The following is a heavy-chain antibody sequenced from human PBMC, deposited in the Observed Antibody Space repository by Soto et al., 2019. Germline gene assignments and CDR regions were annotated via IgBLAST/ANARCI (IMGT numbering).Heavy chain of an antibody. V-gene: IGHV1-18*01. CDR3: AKLTLGYCSGGSCSLLNDFDI. D-gene: IGHD2-15*01. CDR1: GYTFTSYG. CDR2: ISAYNGNT. Sequence: ASVKVSCKASGYTFTSYGISWVRQAPGQGLEWMGWISAYNGNTNYAQKLQGRVTMTTDTSTSTAYMELRSLRSDDTAVYYCAKLTLGYCSGGSCSLLNDFDIWGQGTMVTVSS. J-gene: IGHJ3*02.